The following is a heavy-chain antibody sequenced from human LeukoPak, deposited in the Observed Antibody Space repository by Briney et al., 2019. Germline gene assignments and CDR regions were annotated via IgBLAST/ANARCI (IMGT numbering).Heavy chain of an antibody. Sequence: SETLSLTCDVSGASISSNNWRSWVRQPPGKGLEWIGEIFHGGNTNYNPSLKSRVTISVDRSNNQFSLKLSSVTAADTAVYYCARNKESNSWYPVFDYWGQGTLVTVSS. J-gene: IGHJ4*02. CDR1: GASISSNNW. CDR2: IFHGGNT. CDR3: ARNKESNSWYPVFDY. D-gene: IGHD6-13*01. V-gene: IGHV4-4*02.